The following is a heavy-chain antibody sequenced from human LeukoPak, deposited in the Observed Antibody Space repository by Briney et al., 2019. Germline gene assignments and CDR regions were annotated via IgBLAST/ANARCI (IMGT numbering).Heavy chain of an antibody. J-gene: IGHJ4*02. D-gene: IGHD3-10*01. CDR3: ARYSSNEAKTFYYYFDY. CDR1: GGSFSGYY. Sequence: SETLSLTCAVYGGSFSGYYWSWIRQPPGKGLEWIGEIDHSGSTNYNPSLKSRVTISVDTSKNQFSLKMRSVTVADTAVYYCARYSSNEAKTFYYYFDYWGQGTLVTVSS. CDR2: IDHSGST. V-gene: IGHV4-34*01.